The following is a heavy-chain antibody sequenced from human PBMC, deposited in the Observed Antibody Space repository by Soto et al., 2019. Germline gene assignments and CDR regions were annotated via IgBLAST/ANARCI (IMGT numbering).Heavy chain of an antibody. V-gene: IGHV4-39*01. CDR3: ARGYCSGGSRYQNYYYYMDV. CDR1: GGSISSSSYY. D-gene: IGHD2-15*01. Sequence: TSETLSLTCTVSGGSISSSSYYWGWIRQPPGKGLEWIGSIYYSGSTYYNPSLKSRVTISVDTSKNQFSLKLSSVTAADTAVYYCARGYCSGGSRYQNYYYYMDVWGKGTTATVSS. J-gene: IGHJ6*03. CDR2: IYYSGST.